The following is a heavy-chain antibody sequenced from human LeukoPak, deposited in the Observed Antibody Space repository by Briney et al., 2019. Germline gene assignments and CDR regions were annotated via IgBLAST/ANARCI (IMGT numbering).Heavy chain of an antibody. V-gene: IGHV3-33*01. J-gene: IGHJ4*02. CDR3: ARAATVTTSPLDY. Sequence: GGSLRLSCAASGFTFSSYGMHWVRQAPGKGLEWVAVIWYDGSNKYCADSVKGRFTISRDNSKNTLYLQMNSLRAEDTAVYYCARAATVTTSPLDYWGQGTLVTVSS. D-gene: IGHD4-17*01. CDR1: GFTFSSYG. CDR2: IWYDGSNK.